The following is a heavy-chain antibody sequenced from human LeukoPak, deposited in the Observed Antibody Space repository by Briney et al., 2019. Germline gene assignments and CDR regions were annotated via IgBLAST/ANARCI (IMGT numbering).Heavy chain of an antibody. J-gene: IGHJ6*03. Sequence: SETLSLTCTVSGGSISSSSYYWGWIRQPPGKGLEWIGSIYYSGNTYYNPSLKSRVIISVDTSKNQFSLKLSSVTAADTAVYYCARPWGSYYYMYVWVKGTTVTVSS. D-gene: IGHD3-16*01. V-gene: IGHV4-39*01. CDR1: GGSISSSSYY. CDR3: ARPWGSYYYMYV. CDR2: IYYSGNT.